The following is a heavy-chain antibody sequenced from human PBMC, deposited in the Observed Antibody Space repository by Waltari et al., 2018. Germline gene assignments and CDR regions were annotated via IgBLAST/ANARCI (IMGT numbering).Heavy chain of an antibody. CDR1: GFTFNTYW. J-gene: IGHJ4*02. CDR3: TTLARGESGDY. CDR2: INPDGSQK. V-gene: IGHV3-7*01. D-gene: IGHD3-10*01. Sequence: EVQLVESGGGLVQPGGSLRLSCAASGFTFNTYWMKWIRQAPGKGLEWVANINPDGSQKFYVDSVKGRFTVSRDNAQNSRYLQMNNLRAEDTAVYYCTTLARGESGDYWGQGTLVTVSS.